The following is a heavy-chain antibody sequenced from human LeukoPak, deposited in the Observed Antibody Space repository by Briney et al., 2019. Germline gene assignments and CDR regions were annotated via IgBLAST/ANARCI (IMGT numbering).Heavy chain of an antibody. J-gene: IGHJ4*02. V-gene: IGHV4-30-4*01. CDR2: IYYSGST. Sequence: TSETLSLTCTVSGGSISSGDYYWSWIRQPPGKGLEWIGYIYYSGSTYYNPSLKSRVTISVDTSKNQFSLKLSSVTAADTAVYYCARLRGDYTPDYWGQGTLVTVSS. D-gene: IGHD4-17*01. CDR1: GGSISSGDYY. CDR3: ARLRGDYTPDY.